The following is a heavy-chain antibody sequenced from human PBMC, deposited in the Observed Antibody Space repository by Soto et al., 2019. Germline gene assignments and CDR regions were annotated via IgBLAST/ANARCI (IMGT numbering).Heavy chain of an antibody. Sequence: QVQLQESGPGLVKPSQTLSLTCTVSGGSISGGVYYWSWIRQPPGKGLEWIGYIFDSGSTYYNPSLQSRVTISGDTSKNQFSLRLSSVTAADTAVYYCAREIIPLTTDWYFDLWGRGTLVTVSP. CDR1: GGSISGGVYY. CDR2: IFDSGST. D-gene: IGHD4-17*01. V-gene: IGHV4-30-4*01. J-gene: IGHJ2*01. CDR3: AREIIPLTTDWYFDL.